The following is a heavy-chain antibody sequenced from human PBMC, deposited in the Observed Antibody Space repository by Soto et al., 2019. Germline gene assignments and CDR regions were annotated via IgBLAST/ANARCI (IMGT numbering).Heavy chain of an antibody. CDR2: IGTAGDT. V-gene: IGHV3-13*01. CDR1: GFTFSSYD. Sequence: EVPLVESGGGLVQPGGSLRLSCAASGFTFSSYDMHWVRQATGKGLEWVSAIGTAGDTYYPGSVRGRFTISRENATNSLYLQMNSLRAGDTAVYYCARGPTEYCSGGSCYRDGAFDIWGQGTMVTVSS. J-gene: IGHJ3*02. CDR3: ARGPTEYCSGGSCYRDGAFDI. D-gene: IGHD2-15*01.